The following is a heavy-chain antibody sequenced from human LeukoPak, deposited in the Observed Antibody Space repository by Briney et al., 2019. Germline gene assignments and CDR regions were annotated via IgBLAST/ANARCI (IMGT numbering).Heavy chain of an antibody. Sequence: SSVKVSCKASGYSFTSYGISWVRQAPGQGLEWMGWISAYYGNTNYAQKFQGRVNVTTDTSTSTAYRDLSSLRSDDAAVYYCARTNLDCKNGVCYDYWGQGTPVTVSS. D-gene: IGHD2-8*01. V-gene: IGHV1-18*01. J-gene: IGHJ4*02. CDR3: ARTNLDCKNGVCYDY. CDR1: GYSFTSYG. CDR2: ISAYYGNT.